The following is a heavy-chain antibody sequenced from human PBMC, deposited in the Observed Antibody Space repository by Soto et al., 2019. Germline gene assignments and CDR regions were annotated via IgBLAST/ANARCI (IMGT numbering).Heavy chain of an antibody. Sequence: QVQLVESGGGVVQPGRSLRLSCAASGFTFSSYGMHWVRQAPGKGLEWVAVIWYDGSNKYYADSVKGRFTISRDNSKNTLYLQKNSLRAEDTAVYYCARGSMGATVDWGQGTLVTVSS. J-gene: IGHJ4*02. CDR3: ARGSMGATVD. CDR1: GFTFSSYG. V-gene: IGHV3-33*01. D-gene: IGHD1-26*01. CDR2: IWYDGSNK.